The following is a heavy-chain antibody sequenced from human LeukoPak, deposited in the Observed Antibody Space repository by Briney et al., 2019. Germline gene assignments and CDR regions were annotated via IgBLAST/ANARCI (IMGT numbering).Heavy chain of an antibody. CDR3: ARVGATSRTAFDI. Sequence: GGSLRLSCAASGFTVSSNYMSWVRQAPGKGLEWVSVIYSGGSAYYADSVKGRFTISGDNSKNTLYLQMNSLRAEDTAVYYCARVGATSRTAFDIWGQGTMVTVSS. CDR1: GFTVSSNY. J-gene: IGHJ3*02. V-gene: IGHV3-53*01. D-gene: IGHD1-26*01. CDR2: IYSGGSA.